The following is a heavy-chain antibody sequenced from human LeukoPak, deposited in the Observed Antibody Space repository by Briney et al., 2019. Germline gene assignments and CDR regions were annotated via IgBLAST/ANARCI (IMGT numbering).Heavy chain of an antibody. CDR1: GFTFSSYA. J-gene: IGHJ4*02. CDR3: VKDGEYSSSWYDY. D-gene: IGHD6-13*01. CDR2: ISSNGGST. Sequence: PGGSLRLSCSASGFTFSSYAMHWVRQAPGKRLEYVSAISSNGGSTYYADSVKGRFTISRDNSKNTLYLQMSSLRAEDTAVYYCVKDGEYSSSWYDYWGQGTLVTVSS. V-gene: IGHV3-64D*06.